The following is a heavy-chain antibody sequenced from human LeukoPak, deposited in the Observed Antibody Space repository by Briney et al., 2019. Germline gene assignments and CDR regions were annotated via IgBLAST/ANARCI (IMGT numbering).Heavy chain of an antibody. CDR2: IRGSGGST. CDR1: GFTFSSHS. Sequence: GGSLRLSCAASGFTFSSHSMNWDRQAPGKGLEWVSTIRGSGGSTYTADSVKGRFIISRDNSKNMLYIQMNSLRAEDTAVYYCAKGAVESLDYYFYMEVWGKGTTVTVSS. J-gene: IGHJ6*03. D-gene: IGHD1-1*01. CDR3: AKGAVESLDYYFYMEV. V-gene: IGHV3-23*01.